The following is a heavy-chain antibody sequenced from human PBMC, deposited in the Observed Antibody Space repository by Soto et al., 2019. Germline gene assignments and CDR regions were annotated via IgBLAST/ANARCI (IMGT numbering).Heavy chain of an antibody. CDR1: GGSFSGYY. D-gene: IGHD2-15*01. V-gene: IGHV4-34*01. J-gene: IGHJ4*02. Sequence: QVQLQQWGVGLLKPSETLSLTCAVYGGSFSGYYWSWIRQPPGKGLEWIGEINHSGSTNYNPSLKSRVTISVDTSKNQFSLKLSSVTAADTAVYYCARGLAVVVVAASNLFDYWGQGTLVTVSS. CDR3: ARGLAVVVVAASNLFDY. CDR2: INHSGST.